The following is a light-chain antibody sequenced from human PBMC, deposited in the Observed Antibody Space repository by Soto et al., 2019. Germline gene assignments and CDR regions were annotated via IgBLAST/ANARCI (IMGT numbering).Light chain of an antibody. Sequence: QSVLTQPASVSGSPGQSITISCTGTSSDVGGYNYVSWYQHHPGKAPKLMIYEVNNRPSGVSNRFSGSKSGNTASLTISGLQAEDEAYFYCTSYTSSGTVVFGGGTKLTVL. V-gene: IGLV2-14*01. CDR3: TSYTSSGTVV. CDR1: SSDVGGYNY. J-gene: IGLJ2*01. CDR2: EVN.